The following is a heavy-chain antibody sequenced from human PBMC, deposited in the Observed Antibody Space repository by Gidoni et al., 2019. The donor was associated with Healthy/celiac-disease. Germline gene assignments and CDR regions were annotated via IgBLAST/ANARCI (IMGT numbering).Heavy chain of an antibody. CDR2: IIPIFGTA. Sequence: QVQLVQSGAEVKKPWSSVKVSCKASGGTFSSYAIRWVRQAPGQGLEWMGGIIPIFGTANYAQKFQGRVTITADESTSTAYMELSSLRSEDTAVYYCARAGDIVVVVAAGGFDYWGQGTLVTVSS. CDR3: ARAGDIVVVVAAGGFDY. CDR1: GGTFSSYA. V-gene: IGHV1-69*01. J-gene: IGHJ4*02. D-gene: IGHD2-15*01.